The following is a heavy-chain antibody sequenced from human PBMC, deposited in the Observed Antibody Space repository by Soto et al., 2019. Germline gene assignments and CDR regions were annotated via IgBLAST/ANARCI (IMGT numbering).Heavy chain of an antibody. CDR3: AKNGDFWSWGMDV. J-gene: IGHJ6*02. CDR2: ISSSGDAT. Sequence: LRLSCAASGFTFSTYAMTGVRQAPGKGLEWVSIISSSGDATYYLDSVKGRFTISRDNSRNTLNLQMNSLRAEDTAVYYCAKNGDFWSWGMDVWGLGTTVTVSS. D-gene: IGHD3-3*01. V-gene: IGHV3-23*01. CDR1: GFTFSTYA.